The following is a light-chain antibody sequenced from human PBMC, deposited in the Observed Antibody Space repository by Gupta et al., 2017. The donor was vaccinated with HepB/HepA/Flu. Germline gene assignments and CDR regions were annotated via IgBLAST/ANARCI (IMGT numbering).Light chain of an antibody. CDR3: QQSYRTPDT. CDR1: QSLNNL. V-gene: IGKV1-39*01. CDR2: AAS. Sequence: IKLTQSPSSLSASVGDRVTITCRASQSLNNLLFWYQQRPGKAPKLWIYAASGLQSGVPSRFSGSGSETDFTLTISNLQPEDFATYYCQQSYRTPDTFGQGTKVEIK. J-gene: IGKJ1*01.